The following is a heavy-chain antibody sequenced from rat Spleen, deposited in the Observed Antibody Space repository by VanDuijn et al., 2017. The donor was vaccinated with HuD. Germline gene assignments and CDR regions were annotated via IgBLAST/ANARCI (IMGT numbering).Heavy chain of an antibody. CDR2: IWGDGST. CDR1: GFSLTTNS. V-gene: IGHV2-1*01. Sequence: QVQLKESGPGLVQPSQTLSLTCTVSGFSLTTNSVHWVRQPPGKGLERMGGIWGDGSTDYNLGLKSRLIISRDTSKSQVFLKMNSLQTEDTAMYFCARSRGYSSPDYWGLGVMVTVSS. CDR3: ARSRGYSSPDY. D-gene: IGHD1-2*01. J-gene: IGHJ2*01.